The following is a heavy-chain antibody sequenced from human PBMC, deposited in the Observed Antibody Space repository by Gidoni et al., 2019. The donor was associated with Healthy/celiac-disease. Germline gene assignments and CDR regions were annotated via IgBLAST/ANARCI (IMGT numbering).Heavy chain of an antibody. CDR3: AKEWGLRTYYFDY. Sequence: EVQLLESGGGLVQPGGSLRLSCAASGFTFSSYAMSWVRQAPGKGLGWVSAISGRCGSTYYADSVKGRFTISRDNSKNTLYLQMNSLRAEDTAVYYCAKEWGLRTYYFDYWGQGTLVTVSS. CDR2: ISGRCGST. V-gene: IGHV3-23*01. CDR1: GFTFSSYA. D-gene: IGHD4-17*01. J-gene: IGHJ4*02.